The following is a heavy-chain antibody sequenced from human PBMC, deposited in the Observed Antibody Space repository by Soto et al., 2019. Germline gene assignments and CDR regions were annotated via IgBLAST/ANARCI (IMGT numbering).Heavy chain of an antibody. CDR2: IIPMFGTT. J-gene: IGHJ5*02. Sequence: SVKVSCKTSGGTFSSHAINWVRQAPGQGREWMGGIIPMFGTTNYAQEFKGRVTISADESTSTAYMELSSLRSEDAAVYYCARAAIHGSSWYFWFDPGAREPWSPSPQ. CDR3: ARAAIHGSSWYFWFDP. D-gene: IGHD6-13*01. CDR1: GGTFSSHA. V-gene: IGHV1-69*13.